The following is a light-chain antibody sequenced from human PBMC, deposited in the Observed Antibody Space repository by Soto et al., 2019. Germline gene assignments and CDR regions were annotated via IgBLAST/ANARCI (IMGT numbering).Light chain of an antibody. CDR2: GAS. CDR3: QQYGRSPPSWT. J-gene: IGKJ1*01. V-gene: IGKV3-20*01. CDR1: QSVSSSY. Sequence: ETVLTQSPGTLSLSPGERATLSCRASQSVSSSYLAWYQQKPGQAPRPLIYGASSRATGIPDRFSGSGSGTEFTLTISRLEPEDFAVYYCQQYGRSPPSWTFGQGTKVEIK.